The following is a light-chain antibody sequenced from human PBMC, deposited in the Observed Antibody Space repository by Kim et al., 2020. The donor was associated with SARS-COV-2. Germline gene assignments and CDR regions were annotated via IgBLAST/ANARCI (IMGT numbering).Light chain of an antibody. Sequence: SYELTQPPSVSVAPGKTARITCGGNNIGSKSVHWYQQKPGQAPVLVIYYDSDRPSGIPERFSGSNSGNTATLTISRVEAGDEADYYCQVWDSSSDHGVFGGRTKRTVL. CDR3: QVWDSSSDHGV. J-gene: IGLJ3*02. CDR1: NIGSKS. CDR2: YDS. V-gene: IGLV3-21*04.